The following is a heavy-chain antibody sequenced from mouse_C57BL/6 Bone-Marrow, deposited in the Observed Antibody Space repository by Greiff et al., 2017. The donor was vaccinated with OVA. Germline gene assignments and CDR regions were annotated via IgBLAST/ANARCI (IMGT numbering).Heavy chain of an antibody. CDR1: GYTFTSYW. CDR3: ARRVFITTREYYFDY. D-gene: IGHD1-1*01. J-gene: IGHJ2*01. Sequence: VQLQQPGAELVKPGASVKLSCKASGYTFTSYWMQWVKQRPGQGLEWIGEIDPSDSYTNYNQKFKGKATLTVDTSSSTAYMQLSSLTSEDSAVYYCARRVFITTREYYFDYWGQGTTLTVSS. CDR2: IDPSDSYT. V-gene: IGHV1-50*01.